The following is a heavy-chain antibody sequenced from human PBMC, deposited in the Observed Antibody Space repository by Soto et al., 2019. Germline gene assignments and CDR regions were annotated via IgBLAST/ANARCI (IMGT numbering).Heavy chain of an antibody. CDR3: ARGPLYDLESGMYWYVYL. D-gene: IGHD1-26*01. Sequence: QVQLVQSGAEVRKSGSSVKVSCKLSGASFDSYTITWVRQAPGQGLEWMGGIIPIFGTTNYAQKFQGSLTITADGFTSAAYRDLSSLTTENTAVYYCARGPLYDLESGMYWYVYLWGRGTLVTVSS. J-gene: IGHJ2*01. V-gene: IGHV1-69*01. CDR1: GASFDSYT. CDR2: IIPIFGTT.